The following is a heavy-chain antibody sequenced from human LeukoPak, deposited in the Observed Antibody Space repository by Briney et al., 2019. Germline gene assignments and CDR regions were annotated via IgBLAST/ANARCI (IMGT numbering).Heavy chain of an antibody. CDR3: AKAQDRYYYDNSGYYGAFDI. CDR2: ISGSGGST. V-gene: IGHV3-23*01. D-gene: IGHD3-22*01. J-gene: IGHJ3*02. Sequence: GGSLRLSCAASGFTFSTYAMNWVRQAPGKGLEWVSTISGSGGSTYYADSVKGRFTISRDNSKNTLYLQMNSLRAEDTAIYYCAKAQDRYYYDNSGYYGAFDIWGQGTSVTVSS. CDR1: GFTFSTYA.